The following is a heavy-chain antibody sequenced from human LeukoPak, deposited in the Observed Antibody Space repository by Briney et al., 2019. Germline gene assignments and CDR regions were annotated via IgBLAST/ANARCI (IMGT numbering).Heavy chain of an antibody. CDR3: ARGGDYLDF. CDR2: IKQDGSER. V-gene: IGHV3-7*05. Sequence: GGPLRLSCAASGFTFSIYWMSWVRQAPGKGLEWVANIKQDGSERYYVDSVKGRFTISRDNANNSLYLQMNSLRAEDTAVYYCARGGDYLDFWGQGTLVTVSS. CDR1: GFTFSIYW. J-gene: IGHJ4*02.